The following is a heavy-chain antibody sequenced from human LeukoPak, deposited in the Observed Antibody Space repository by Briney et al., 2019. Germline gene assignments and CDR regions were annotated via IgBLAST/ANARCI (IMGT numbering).Heavy chain of an antibody. V-gene: IGHV5-51*01. CDR3: ASPSAFIVGASDAFDI. J-gene: IGHJ3*02. Sequence: RGESLKISCKGSGYSFTSYWIGWVRQMPGKGLEWMGIIYPGDSDTRYSPSFQGQVTISADKSISTAYLQWSSLKASDTAMYYCASPSAFIVGASDAFDIWGQGTMVTVSS. D-gene: IGHD1-26*01. CDR2: IYPGDSDT. CDR1: GYSFTSYW.